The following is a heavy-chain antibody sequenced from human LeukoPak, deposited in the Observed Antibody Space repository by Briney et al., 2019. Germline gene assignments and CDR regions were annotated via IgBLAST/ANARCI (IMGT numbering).Heavy chain of an antibody. CDR1: GYSFTSYW. J-gene: IGHJ4*02. CDR3: ARRGSCTSTSCYEYFDL. CDR2: IYPGDSDT. D-gene: IGHD2-2*01. Sequence: GESLKISCKGSGYSFTSYWIGWVRQMPGKGLEWMGIIYPGDSDTRYSPSFQGQVTISADKSISTAYLQWSSLKASDTAVYYCARRGSCTSTSCYEYFDLWGQGTLVTVSS. V-gene: IGHV5-51*01.